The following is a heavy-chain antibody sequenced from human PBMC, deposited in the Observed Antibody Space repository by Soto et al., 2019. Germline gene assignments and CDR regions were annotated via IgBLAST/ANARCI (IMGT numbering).Heavy chain of an antibody. CDR1: GFTFSSYG. CDR2: ISYDGSNK. V-gene: IGHV3-30*18. D-gene: IGHD3-22*01. Sequence: LRLSCAASGFTFSSYGMHWVRQAPGKGLEWVAVISYDGSNKYYADSVKGRFTISRDNSKNTLYLQMNSLRAEDTAVYYCAKERAPYYYDSCGYLDYWGQGTLVTVSS. CDR3: AKERAPYYYDSCGYLDY. J-gene: IGHJ4*02.